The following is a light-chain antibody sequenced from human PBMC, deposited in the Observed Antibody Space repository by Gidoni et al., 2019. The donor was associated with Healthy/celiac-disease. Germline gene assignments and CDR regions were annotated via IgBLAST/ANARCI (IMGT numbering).Light chain of an antibody. CDR3: QSYDSSLSGYV. V-gene: IGLV1-40*01. J-gene: IGLJ1*01. Sequence: HSVLTQPPSVSGAPDQRVTISCTGSSSNIGAGYDVHWYQQIPGTAPKLLIYGNSKRPSGVHDRFSGSKSGTADSLAITGLQAEDEADYYCQSYDSSLSGYVFGTGTKVTVI. CDR1: SSNIGAGYD. CDR2: GNS.